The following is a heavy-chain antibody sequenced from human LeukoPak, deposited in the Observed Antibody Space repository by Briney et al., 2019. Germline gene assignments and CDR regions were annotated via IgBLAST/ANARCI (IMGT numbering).Heavy chain of an antibody. CDR1: GGSISSSSYY. V-gene: IGHV4-39*01. Sequence: PSETLSLTCTVSGGSISSSSYYWGWIRQPPGKGLEWIGSIYYSGSTYYNPSLKSRVTISVDTSKNQFSLKLSSVTAADTAVYYCARLHYYDSSGYPGHYFDYWGQGTLVTVSS. D-gene: IGHD3-22*01. CDR3: ARLHYYDSSGYPGHYFDY. J-gene: IGHJ4*02. CDR2: IYYSGST.